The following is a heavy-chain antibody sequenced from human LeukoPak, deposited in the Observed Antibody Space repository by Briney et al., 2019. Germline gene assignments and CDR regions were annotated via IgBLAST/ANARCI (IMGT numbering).Heavy chain of an antibody. CDR1: GYTLTELP. D-gene: IGHD1-26*01. CDR2: FDPKDGGT. J-gene: IGHJ4*02. Sequence: ASVKVSCKVSGYTLTELPIHWVRQAPGKGLEWMGGFDPKDGGTIYAQNFQGRVTLTEDTSTDTAYMELGSLRSEDTAVYYCATDLIVGPTTDLDYWGQGTLVTVSS. V-gene: IGHV1-24*01. CDR3: ATDLIVGPTTDLDY.